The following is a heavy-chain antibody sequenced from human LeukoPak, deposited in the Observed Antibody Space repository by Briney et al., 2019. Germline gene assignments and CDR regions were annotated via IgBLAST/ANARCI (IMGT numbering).Heavy chain of an antibody. D-gene: IGHD3-16*01. J-gene: IGHJ4*02. V-gene: IGHV3-30*07. CDR1: AFTFSRYA. Sequence: SGESLRLSCAASAFTFSRYAVHWIRQAPGKGLEWVAIVSSDGINKYYADSVKGRFIISRDNAKNTLYLQMNSLRAEDTAVYYCARDTPLYRSFDYWGQGTLVTVSS. CDR2: VSSDGINK. CDR3: ARDTPLYRSFDY.